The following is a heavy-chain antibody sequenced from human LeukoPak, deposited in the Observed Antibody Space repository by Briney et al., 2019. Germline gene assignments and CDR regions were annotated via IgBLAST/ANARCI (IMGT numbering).Heavy chain of an antibody. CDR3: ARDRPSSIAGRRDYYYYGMDV. J-gene: IGHJ6*02. CDR2: IYSGGST. Sequence: GGSLRLSCAASGFTVSSNYMSWVRQAPGKGLEWVSVIYSGGSTYYADSVKGRFTISRDNSKNTLFLQMNSLRAEDTAVYYCARDRPSSIAGRRDYYYYGMDVWGQGTTVTVSS. V-gene: IGHV3-53*01. D-gene: IGHD6-6*01. CDR1: GFTVSSNY.